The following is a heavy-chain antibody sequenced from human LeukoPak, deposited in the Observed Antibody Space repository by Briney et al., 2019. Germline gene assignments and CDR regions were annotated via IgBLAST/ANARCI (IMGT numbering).Heavy chain of an antibody. CDR2: INPNSGGT. D-gene: IGHD1-14*01. V-gene: IGHV1-2*04. Sequence: ASVKASCKASGYTFTGYYMHWVRQAPGQGLEWMGWINPNSGGTNYAQKFQGWVTMTRDTSISTAYMELSRLRSDDTAVYYCARDPGNPYYYYGMDVWGQGTTVTVSS. CDR3: ARDPGNPYYYYGMDV. J-gene: IGHJ6*02. CDR1: GYTFTGYY.